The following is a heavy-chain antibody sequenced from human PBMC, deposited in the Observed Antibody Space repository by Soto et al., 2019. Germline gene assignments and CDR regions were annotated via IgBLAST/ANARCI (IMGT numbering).Heavy chain of an antibody. CDR1: GYTFTSYD. CDR2: MNPNSGNT. V-gene: IGHV1-8*01. D-gene: IGHD4-17*01. CDR3: ARPSHTYGDNYYYYYYYMDV. J-gene: IGHJ6*03. Sequence: VASVKVSCKASGYTFTSYDINWVRQATGQGLEWMGWMNPNSGNTGYAQKFQGRVTMTRNTSISTAYMELSSLRSEDTAVYYCARPSHTYGDNYYYYYYYMDVWGKGTTVTVSS.